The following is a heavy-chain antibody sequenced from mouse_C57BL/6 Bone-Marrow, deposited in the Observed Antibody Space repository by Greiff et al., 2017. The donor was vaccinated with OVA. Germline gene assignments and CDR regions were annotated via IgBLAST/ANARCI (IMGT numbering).Heavy chain of an antibody. V-gene: IGHV5-16*01. CDR3: ARGGTLGYFDV. CDR2: INYDGSST. D-gene: IGHD2-14*01. CDR1: GFTFSDYY. J-gene: IGHJ1*03. Sequence: EVQRVESEGGLVQPGSSMKLSCTASGFTFSDYYMAWVRQVPEKGLEWVANINYDGSSTYYLDSLKSRFIISRDNAKNILYLQMSSLKSEDTATYYCARGGTLGYFDVWGTGTTVTVSS.